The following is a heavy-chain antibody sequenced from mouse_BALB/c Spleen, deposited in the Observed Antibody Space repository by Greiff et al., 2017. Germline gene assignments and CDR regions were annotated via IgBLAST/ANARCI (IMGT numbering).Heavy chain of an antibody. D-gene: IGHD2-1*01. Sequence: VQLQQSGTVLARPGASVKMSCKASGYSFTSYWMHWVKQRPGQGLEWIGAIYPGNSDTSYNQKFKGKAKLTAVTSASTAYMELSSLTNEDSAVYYCTRGEYGNYVWFAYWGQGTLVTVSA. V-gene: IGHV1-5*01. J-gene: IGHJ3*01. CDR1: GYSFTSYW. CDR2: IYPGNSDT. CDR3: TRGEYGNYVWFAY.